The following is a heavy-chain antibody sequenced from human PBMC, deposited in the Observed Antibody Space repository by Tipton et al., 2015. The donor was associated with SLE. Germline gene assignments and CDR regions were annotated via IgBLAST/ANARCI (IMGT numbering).Heavy chain of an antibody. CDR2: IYHSGST. Sequence: TLSLTCAVSDYSISSGYYWGWFRQPPGKGLEWIGSIYHSGSTYYNPSLKSRVTISIDTSKNQFSLKLSSVTAADTAIYYCARTSKETDVFDIWGQGTMVTVSS. J-gene: IGHJ3*02. CDR1: DYSISSGYY. CDR3: ARTSKETDVFDI. V-gene: IGHV4-38-2*01.